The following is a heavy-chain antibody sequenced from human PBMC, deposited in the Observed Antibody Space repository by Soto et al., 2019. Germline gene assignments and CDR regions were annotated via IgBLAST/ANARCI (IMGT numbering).Heavy chain of an antibody. Sequence: QVQLVQSGAEVKKPGASVKVSCKTSGYTCTSFGISWVRQAPGQGLAWMGWVNTYDVNTNYAQKFQGRVTMTTDTSTSTAYMVLGSLRSDDTVVYYCSRSAKGDYWGQGTLVTVSS. V-gene: IGHV1-18*01. CDR2: VNTYDVNT. CDR3: SRSAKGDY. CDR1: GYTCTSFG. D-gene: IGHD5-18*01. J-gene: IGHJ4*02.